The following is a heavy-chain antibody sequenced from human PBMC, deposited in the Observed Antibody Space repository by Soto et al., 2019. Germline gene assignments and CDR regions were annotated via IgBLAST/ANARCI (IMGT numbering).Heavy chain of an antibody. CDR2: IYIYLGVT. J-gene: IGHJ4*02. D-gene: IGHD1-1*01. CDR3: AKPRDGTVDYFDY. Sequence: GGSLRLSCAASGFTFIGYCIHWVRQAPLKVLLLFSLIYIYLGVTTYADSVKGLFTISRYNANNTLYLQMNSPRAYYTALYYCAKPRDGTVDYFDYWGQGTPVTVSS. CDR1: GFTFIGYC. V-gene: IGHV3-74*01.